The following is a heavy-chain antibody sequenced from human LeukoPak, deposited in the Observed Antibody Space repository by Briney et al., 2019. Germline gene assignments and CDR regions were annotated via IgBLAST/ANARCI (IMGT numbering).Heavy chain of an antibody. V-gene: IGHV3-30*18. CDR3: AKESLYYDFDY. J-gene: IGHJ4*02. CDR1: GFIVNSYG. D-gene: IGHD3-10*01. Sequence: GGSLRLSCVASGFIVNSYGMHWVRQAPGKGLEWVAVLSSDGSNKYYADSVKGRFTISRDSSKNTLYLQMNSLRADDTAVYYCAKESLYYDFDYWGQGTLVTVSS. CDR2: LSSDGSNK.